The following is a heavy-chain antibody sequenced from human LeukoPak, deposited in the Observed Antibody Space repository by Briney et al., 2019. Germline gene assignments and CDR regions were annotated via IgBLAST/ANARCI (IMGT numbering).Heavy chain of an antibody. CDR2: IYHSGST. J-gene: IGHJ1*01. CDR1: GSSISSSTW. V-gene: IGHV4-4*03. D-gene: IGHD2-15*01. CDR3: AKGGLAEYFQF. Sequence: PETLSLTCAVSGSSISSSTWWSWVRQPPGKGLEWFGEIYHSGSTNYNPSLKSRVTISVDKSKNQFSLKLSSVTAADTAVYYCAKGGLAEYFQFWGQGTLVIVSS.